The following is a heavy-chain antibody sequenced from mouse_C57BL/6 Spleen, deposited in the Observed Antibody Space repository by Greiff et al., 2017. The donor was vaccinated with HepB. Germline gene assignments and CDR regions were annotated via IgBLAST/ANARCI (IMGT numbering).Heavy chain of an antibody. CDR1: GFTFSNYW. Sequence: EVKLVESGGGLVQPGGSMKLSCVASGFTFSNYWMNWVRQSPEKGLEWVAQIRLKSDNYATHYAESVKGRFTISRDDSKSSVYLQMNNLRAEDTGIYYCTPLLRDYFDYWGQGTTLTVSS. D-gene: IGHD1-2*01. J-gene: IGHJ2*01. V-gene: IGHV6-3*01. CDR3: TPLLRDYFDY. CDR2: IRLKSDNYAT.